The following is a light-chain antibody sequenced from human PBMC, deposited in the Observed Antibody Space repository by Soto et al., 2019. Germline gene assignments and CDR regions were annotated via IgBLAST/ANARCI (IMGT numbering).Light chain of an antibody. CDR2: GVS. V-gene: IGKV3D-20*02. J-gene: IGKJ4*01. CDR1: QRVSNTY. CDR3: QQRSNWPLT. Sequence: EIVLAQSPGTLSLSPGERATLSCRASQRVSNTYLAWYQQKPGQAPRLLIYGVSSRATGIPDRFSGSGSGTDFTLTISRLEPEDFAVYYCQQRSNWPLTFGGGTKVEIK.